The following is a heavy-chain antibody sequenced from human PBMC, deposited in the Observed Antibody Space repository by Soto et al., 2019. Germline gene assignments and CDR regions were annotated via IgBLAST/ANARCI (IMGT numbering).Heavy chain of an antibody. V-gene: IGHV1-3*01. CDR1: GYTFTSYA. Sequence: ASVKVSCKASGYTFTSYAMHWLRQSPGQRLEWLGWINAGNGDTKYSQKFQGRVTITRDTTASTAYMELSSLRSEDTAVYYCARIAGGCGKTSYFYPDGMDVWGQGTTVTVSS. CDR3: ARIAGGCGKTSYFYPDGMDV. D-gene: IGHD3-16*01. J-gene: IGHJ6*02. CDR2: INAGNGDT.